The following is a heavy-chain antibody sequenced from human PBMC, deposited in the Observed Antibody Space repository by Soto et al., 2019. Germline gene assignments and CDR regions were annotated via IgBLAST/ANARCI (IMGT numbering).Heavy chain of an antibody. CDR3: ARVERGTATTVVDAFDI. J-gene: IGHJ3*02. CDR1: GGSVNSGNYY. CDR2: MSHSGGT. Sequence: QVQLQQWGAGLLKPSETLSLTCAVFGGSVNSGNYYWSWIRQPPGKGLEWIGEMSHSGGTHFNPPLKSRVTISVDTSKNQFSLKMRSVTAADTALYYCARVERGTATTVVDAFDIWGPGTMVTVSS. D-gene: IGHD1-1*01. V-gene: IGHV4-34*01.